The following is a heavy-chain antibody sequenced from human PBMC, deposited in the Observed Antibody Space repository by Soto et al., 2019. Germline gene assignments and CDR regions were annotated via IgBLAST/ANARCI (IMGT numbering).Heavy chain of an antibody. CDR2: IYHSGST. D-gene: IGHD3-10*01. J-gene: IGHJ3*02. Sequence: SETLSLTCAVSGGSISSGGYSWSWIRQPPGKGLEWIGYIYHSGSTYYNPSLKSRVTISVDRSKNQFSLKLSSVTAADTAVYYCARANGSGWGAFDIWGQGTMVNVS. CDR1: GGSISSGGYS. CDR3: ARANGSGWGAFDI. V-gene: IGHV4-30-2*01.